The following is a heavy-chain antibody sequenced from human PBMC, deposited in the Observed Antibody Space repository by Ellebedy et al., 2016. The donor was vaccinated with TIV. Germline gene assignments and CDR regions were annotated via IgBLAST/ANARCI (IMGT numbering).Heavy chain of an antibody. V-gene: IGHV4-59*11. Sequence: GSLRLXCTASGGSISSHYWSWIRQPPGRGLEWIGWIYYTGSTNHNPSLKSRVTILLDTSKNQFSLKLSSVTAADTAVYYCASSPYGDYGIGYWGQGTLVTVSS. CDR2: IYYTGST. D-gene: IGHD4-17*01. CDR3: ASSPYGDYGIGY. CDR1: GGSISSHY. J-gene: IGHJ4*02.